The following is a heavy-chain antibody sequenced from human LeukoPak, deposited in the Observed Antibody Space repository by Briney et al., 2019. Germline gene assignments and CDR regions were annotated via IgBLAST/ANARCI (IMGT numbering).Heavy chain of an antibody. CDR1: GGTFSSYA. CDR2: IIPIFGTA. Sequence: SVKVSCKASGGTFSSYAISWVRQAPGQGLEWMGGIIPIFGTANYAQKFQGRVTITTDESTSTAYIELSSLRSEDTAVYYCARGALGSSLSYYMDVWGKGTTVTGSS. J-gene: IGHJ6*03. D-gene: IGHD6-6*01. V-gene: IGHV1-69*05. CDR3: ARGALGSSLSYYMDV.